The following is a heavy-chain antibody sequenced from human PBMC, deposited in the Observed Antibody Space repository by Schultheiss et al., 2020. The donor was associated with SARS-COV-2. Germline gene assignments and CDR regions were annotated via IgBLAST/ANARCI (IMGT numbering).Heavy chain of an antibody. CDR2: IYTSGST. CDR3: ARGNAAGEYYYGMDV. J-gene: IGHJ6*02. D-gene: IGHD7-27*01. Sequence: SQTLSLTCTVSGGSISSYYWSWIRQPAGKGLEWIGRIYTSGSTNYNPSLKSRVTMSVDTSKNQFSLKLSSVTAADTAVYYCARGNAAGEYYYGMDVWGQGTTVTVSS. V-gene: IGHV4-4*07. CDR1: GGSISSYY.